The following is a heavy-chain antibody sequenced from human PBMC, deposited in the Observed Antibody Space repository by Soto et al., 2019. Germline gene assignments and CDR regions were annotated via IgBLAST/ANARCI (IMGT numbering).Heavy chain of an antibody. Sequence: SETLSLTCTVSGGSISSSSYYWGWIRQPPGKGLEWIGSIYYSGSTYYNPSLKSRVTISVDTSKNQFSLKLSSVTAADTVVYYCARSGSGSYYYYYGMDVWGQGTTVTVSS. J-gene: IGHJ6*02. CDR1: GGSISSSSYY. V-gene: IGHV4-39*01. CDR3: ARSGSGSYYYYYGMDV. D-gene: IGHD1-26*01. CDR2: IYYSGST.